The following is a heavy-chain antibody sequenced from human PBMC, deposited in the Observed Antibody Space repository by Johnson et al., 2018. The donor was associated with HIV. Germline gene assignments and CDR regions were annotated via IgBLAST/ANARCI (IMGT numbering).Heavy chain of an antibody. D-gene: IGHD7-27*01. CDR2: ISGSGGST. CDR1: GFTFSNYA. Sequence: VKLLESGGGFIQPGGSRRLSCAASGFTFSNYAMRWVRQAPGKGLEWVSVISGSGGSTYYADSVKGRFTISRDNSKNTLFLQMNSLRTEDTALYYCAKGLGNVDAFDIWGQGTMVTVSS. J-gene: IGHJ3*02. V-gene: IGHV3-23*01. CDR3: AKGLGNVDAFDI.